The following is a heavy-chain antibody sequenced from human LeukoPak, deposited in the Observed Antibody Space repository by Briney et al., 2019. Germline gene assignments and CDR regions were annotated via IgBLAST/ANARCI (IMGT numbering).Heavy chain of an antibody. CDR2: INHSEST. CDR1: GGSFSGYY. J-gene: IGHJ4*02. D-gene: IGHD6-13*01. CDR3: ARNPLSSSLDY. V-gene: IGHV4-34*01. Sequence: PSETLSLTCAAYGGSFSGYYWSWLRHPPGKGLHLIGEINHSESTNYNPSLKSRVTISVDTSKIQFSLKLSSVTAADTAVYYCARNPLSSSLDYWGQGTLVTVSS.